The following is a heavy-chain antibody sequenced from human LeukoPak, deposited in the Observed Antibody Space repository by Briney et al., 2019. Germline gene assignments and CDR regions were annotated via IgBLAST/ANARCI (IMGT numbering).Heavy chain of an antibody. CDR2: ISAYNGNT. D-gene: IGHD2-2*01. CDR1: GYTFTTYG. J-gene: IGHJ4*02. V-gene: IGHV1-18*01. CDR3: ARAAKGLQDLLVVPAAFPVDY. Sequence: VKVSCKAFGYTFTTYGISWVRQAPGQGLEWMGWISAYNGNTNYAQKLQGRVTMSTETSTSTAFMELRSLRSDDTAVYYCARAAKGLQDLLVVPAAFPVDYWGQGTLVTVSS.